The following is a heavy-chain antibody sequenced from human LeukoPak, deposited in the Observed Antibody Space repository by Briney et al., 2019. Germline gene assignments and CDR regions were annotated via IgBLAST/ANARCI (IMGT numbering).Heavy chain of an antibody. CDR3: ARGQYQLYALEY. CDR2: IYPGDSDT. CDR1: GYSFDTYC. V-gene: IGHV5-51*01. Sequence: PGESLKISCRGSGYSFDTYCIGWVRHVPGKGLEWMGIIYPGDSDTRYSPSFQGQVTISSDKTTSTAYLHWSSLRASDTAIYYCARGQYQLYALEYWGQGTLVRVSS. J-gene: IGHJ4*02. D-gene: IGHD2-2*01.